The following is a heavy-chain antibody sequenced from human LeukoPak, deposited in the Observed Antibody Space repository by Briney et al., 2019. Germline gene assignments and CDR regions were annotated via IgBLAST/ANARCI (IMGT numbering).Heavy chain of an antibody. CDR1: GFTFSSYE. V-gene: IGHV3-23*01. Sequence: GGSLRLSCAASGFTFSSYEMNWVRQAPGKGLEWLSGASPPGGGTYYADSVKGRFTISRDDSKNTLSLQMNSLRVEDTAVYYCARDLAWGAFDYWGQGTLVTVSS. CDR2: ASPPGGGT. CDR3: ARDLAWGAFDY. J-gene: IGHJ4*02. D-gene: IGHD7-27*01.